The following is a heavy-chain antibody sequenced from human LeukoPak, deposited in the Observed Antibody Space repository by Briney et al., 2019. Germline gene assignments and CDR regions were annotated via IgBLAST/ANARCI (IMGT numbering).Heavy chain of an antibody. D-gene: IGHD3-10*01. Sequence: ASVKVSCKASGYTFTGYYMHWVRQAPGQGLEWVGWINPNSGGTNYAQKFQGRVTMTRDTSISTAYMELSRLRSDDTAVYYCARDGSSGSYYSVWGQGTLVTVSS. V-gene: IGHV1-2*02. J-gene: IGHJ4*02. CDR2: INPNSGGT. CDR3: ARDGSSGSYYSV. CDR1: GYTFTGYY.